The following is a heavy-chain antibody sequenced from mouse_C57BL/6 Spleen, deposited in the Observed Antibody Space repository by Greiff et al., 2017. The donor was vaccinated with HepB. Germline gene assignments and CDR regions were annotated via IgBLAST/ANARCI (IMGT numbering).Heavy chain of an antibody. CDR1: GYSFTGYY. V-gene: IGHV1-42*01. CDR3: ARRRGDYAMDY. Sequence: EVQLVESGPELVKPGASVKISCKASGYSFTGYYMNWVKQSPEKSLEWIGEINPSTGGTTYNQKFKAKATLTVDKSSSTAYMQLKSLTSEDSAVYYCARRRGDYAMDYWGQGTSVTVSS. CDR2: INPSTGGT. J-gene: IGHJ4*01.